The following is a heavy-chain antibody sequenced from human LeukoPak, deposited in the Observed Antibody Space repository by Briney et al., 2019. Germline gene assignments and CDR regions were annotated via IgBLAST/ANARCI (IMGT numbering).Heavy chain of an antibody. CDR3: AAEGYSGYAFDY. Sequence: SVKVSCKASGFTFSSSAVQWVRQARGQRLEWVGWIVVCSGDTNYAQKFQERVTITRDMSTSTAYMELSSLRSEDTAVYYCAAEGYSGYAFDYWGQGTLVTVSS. CDR1: GFTFSSSA. D-gene: IGHD5-12*01. V-gene: IGHV1-58*01. CDR2: IVVCSGDT. J-gene: IGHJ4*02.